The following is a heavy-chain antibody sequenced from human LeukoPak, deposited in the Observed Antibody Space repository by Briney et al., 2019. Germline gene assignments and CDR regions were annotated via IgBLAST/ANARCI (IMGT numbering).Heavy chain of an antibody. D-gene: IGHD5-18*01. Sequence: SETLSLTCTVSGGSISSGGYYWSWIRQPPGKGLEWIGYIYHSGSTYYNPSLKSRVTISVDRSKNQFSLKLSSVTAADTAVYYCARRWALGYSYGDAFDIWGQGTMVTVSS. J-gene: IGHJ3*02. CDR2: IYHSGST. CDR1: GGSISSGGYY. V-gene: IGHV4-30-2*01. CDR3: ARRWALGYSYGDAFDI.